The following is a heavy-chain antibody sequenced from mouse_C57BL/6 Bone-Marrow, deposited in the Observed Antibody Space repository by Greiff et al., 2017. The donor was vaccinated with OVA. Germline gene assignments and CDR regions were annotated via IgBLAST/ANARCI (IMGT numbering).Heavy chain of an antibody. Sequence: VKLQQSGAELVRPGASVTLSCKASGYTFTDYEMHWVKQTPVHGLEWIGAIDPETGGTAYNQKFKGKAILTADKSSSTAYMELRSLTSEDSAVYYCTRLTTVVDYWGQGTTLTVSS. CDR3: TRLTTVVDY. J-gene: IGHJ2*01. CDR2: IDPETGGT. CDR1: GYTFTDYE. V-gene: IGHV1-15*01. D-gene: IGHD1-1*01.